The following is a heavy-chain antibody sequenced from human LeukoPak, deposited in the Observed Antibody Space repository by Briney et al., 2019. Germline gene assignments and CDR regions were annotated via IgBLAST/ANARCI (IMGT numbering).Heavy chain of an antibody. CDR2: ISGSGGST. CDR3: AKDRATVSDWDYYYMDV. CDR1: GFTFSSYG. J-gene: IGHJ6*03. Sequence: GGSLRLSCAASGFTFSSYGMSWVRQAPGKGLEWVSAISGSGGSTYYADSVKGRFTISRDNSKNTLYLQMNSLRAEDTALYYCAKDRATVSDWDYYYMDVWGKGTTVTISS. D-gene: IGHD3/OR15-3a*01. V-gene: IGHV3-23*01.